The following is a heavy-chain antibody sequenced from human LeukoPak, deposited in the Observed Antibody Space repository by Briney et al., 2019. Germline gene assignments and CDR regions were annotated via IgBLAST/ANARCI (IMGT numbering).Heavy chain of an antibody. CDR1: GFTFSSYA. D-gene: IGHD6-13*01. J-gene: IGHJ1*01. V-gene: IGHV3-23*03. CDR2: IYSGGST. Sequence: GGSLRLSCAASGFTFSSYAMSWVRQAPGKGLEWVSVIYSGGSTYYADSVKGRFTISRDNSKNTLYLQMNSLRAEDTAVYYCAKDRSIAAXGXAHWGQGTLVTVSS. CDR3: AKDRSIAAXGXAH.